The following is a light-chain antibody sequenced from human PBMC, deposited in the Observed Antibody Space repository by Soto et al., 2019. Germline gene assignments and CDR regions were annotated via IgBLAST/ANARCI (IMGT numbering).Light chain of an antibody. CDR2: KAS. Sequence: DIQMTQSPSTLSASVGDRVTITCRASQRISSWLAWYQQKPGKAPKPLIYKASSLECGVPSRFSGSGSGTEFTLTISSLQPYYFVTYYCQRYNSYSRTFGQGTKVDSK. CDR3: QRYNSYSRT. V-gene: IGKV1-5*03. CDR1: QRISSW. J-gene: IGKJ1*01.